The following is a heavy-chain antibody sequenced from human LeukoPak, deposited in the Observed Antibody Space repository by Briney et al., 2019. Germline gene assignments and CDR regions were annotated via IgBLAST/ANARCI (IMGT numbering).Heavy chain of an antibody. J-gene: IGHJ4*02. D-gene: IGHD2-15*01. CDR2: INHSGST. CDR3: AREDQPRGTFDY. CDR1: GGSFSAYY. V-gene: IGHV4-34*01. Sequence: PSETLSLTCVVYGGSFSAYYWNWIRQPPGKGLEWIGEINHSGSTNYKPSLKSRVTLSVDTSKNQFSLKLSSVTAADTALYYCAREDQPRGTFDYWGQGILVTVSS.